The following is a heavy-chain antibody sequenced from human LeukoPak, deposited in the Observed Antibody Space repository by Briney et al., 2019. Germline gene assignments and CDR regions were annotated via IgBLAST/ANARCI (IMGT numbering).Heavy chain of an antibody. CDR1: GFTFSDFA. CDR2: TDGTGGDS. V-gene: IGHV3-23*01. D-gene: IGHD4-11*01. Sequence: PGGSLRLSCAASGFTFSDFAMSWVRQTPGKRLEWVASTDGTGGDSYYADAVKGRFTISRNDSRDTLYLQMNSLRAEDTAVYYCAKERATTTSFDYWGQGTLVTVSS. J-gene: IGHJ4*02. CDR3: AKERATTTSFDY.